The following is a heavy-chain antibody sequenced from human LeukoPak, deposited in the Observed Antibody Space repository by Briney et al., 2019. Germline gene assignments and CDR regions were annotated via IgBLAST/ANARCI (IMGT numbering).Heavy chain of an antibody. Sequence: SVKVSCKASGGTFSSYAISWVRQAPGQGLEWMGGIIPISGTANYAQKFQGRVTITTDESTSTAYMELSSLRSEDTAVYYCARGTVVRGVIYHYYYMDVWGKGTTVTVSS. CDR3: ARGTVVRGVIYHYYYMDV. J-gene: IGHJ6*03. V-gene: IGHV1-69*05. CDR1: GGTFSSYA. D-gene: IGHD3-10*01. CDR2: IIPISGTA.